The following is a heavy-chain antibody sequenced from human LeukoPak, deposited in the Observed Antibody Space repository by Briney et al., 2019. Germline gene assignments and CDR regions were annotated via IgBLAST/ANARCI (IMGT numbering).Heavy chain of an antibody. CDR2: IYYSGST. Sequence: SETLSLTCTVSGGSISSYYWSWIRKPPGKGLEWIGYIYYSGSTNYNPSLKSRVTISVDTSKNQFSLKLSSVTAADTAVYYCARHRGYSYGYEFDYWGQGTLVTVPS. CDR1: GGSISSYY. V-gene: IGHV4-59*08. CDR3: ARHRGYSYGYEFDY. J-gene: IGHJ4*02. D-gene: IGHD5-18*01.